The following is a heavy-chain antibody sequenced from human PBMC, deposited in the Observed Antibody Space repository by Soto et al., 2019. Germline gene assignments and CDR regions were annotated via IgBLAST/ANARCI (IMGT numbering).Heavy chain of an antibody. CDR1: GDSVSSVPAT. J-gene: IGHJ2*01. V-gene: IGHV6-1*01. D-gene: IGHD6-19*01. Sequence: QVQLQQSGPVLVKPSQTLSLMCDISGDSVSSVPATWSWIRQSPSRGLEWLGRTYYRSKWYYDYEVSVKSRIVITPDTSKNQLTLDLNSVTPEDTAVYFCARDGSGFHWYFDVWGRGTLFTVSS. CDR3: ARDGSGFHWYFDV. CDR2: TYYRSKWYY.